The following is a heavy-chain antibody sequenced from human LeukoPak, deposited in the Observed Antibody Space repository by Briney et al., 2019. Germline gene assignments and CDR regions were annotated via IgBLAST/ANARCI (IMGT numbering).Heavy chain of an antibody. Sequence: ASVKVSCKASGYTFTGYYMHWVRQAPGQGLEWMGWINPNSGGTNYAQKFQGRVTMTRDTSISTAYMELSRLRSDDTAVYYCARAKAYYDSSGYASVWGQGTLVTVSS. J-gene: IGHJ1*01. D-gene: IGHD3-22*01. CDR3: ARAKAYYDSSGYASV. CDR1: GYTFTGYY. V-gene: IGHV1-2*02. CDR2: INPNSGGT.